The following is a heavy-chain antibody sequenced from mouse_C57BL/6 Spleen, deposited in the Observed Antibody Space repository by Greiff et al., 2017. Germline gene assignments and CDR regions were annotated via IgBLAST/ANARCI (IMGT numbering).Heavy chain of an antibody. D-gene: IGHD2-3*01. CDR1: GYTFTRYW. CDR3: ARSRGYYERGYAMDY. Sequence: VQLQQPGAELVKPGASVKMSCKASGYTFTRYWITWVKQRPGQGLEWIGDIYPGSGSTNYNEKFKSKATLTVDTSSSTAYMQLSSLTSEDSAVYYCARSRGYYERGYAMDYWGQGTSVTVSS. V-gene: IGHV1-55*01. CDR2: IYPGSGST. J-gene: IGHJ4*01.